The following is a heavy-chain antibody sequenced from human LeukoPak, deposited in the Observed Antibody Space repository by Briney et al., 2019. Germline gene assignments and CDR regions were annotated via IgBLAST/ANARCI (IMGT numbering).Heavy chain of an antibody. V-gene: IGHV4-34*01. CDR1: GGSFSGYY. CDR2: INHSGST. J-gene: IGHJ4*02. CDR3: ATRHYDILTGYWGFDY. D-gene: IGHD3-9*01. Sequence: PSETLSLTCAVYGGSFSGYYWSWIRQPPGKGLEWIGEINHSGSTNYNPSLKSRVTISVDTSKNQFSLKLSSVTAADTAVYYCATRHYDILTGYWGFDYWGQGTLVTVSS.